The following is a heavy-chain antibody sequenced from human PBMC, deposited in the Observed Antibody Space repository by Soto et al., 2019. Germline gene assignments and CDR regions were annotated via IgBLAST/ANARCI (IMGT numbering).Heavy chain of an antibody. D-gene: IGHD3-10*01. Sequence: PGGSLRLSCAASGFTFSSYAMHWVRQAPGKGLEWVAVISYDGSNKYYADSVKGRFTISRDNSKNTLYLQMNSLRAEDTAVYYCARGPRSLTRFDYWGQGTLVTVSS. J-gene: IGHJ4*02. V-gene: IGHV3-30-3*01. CDR1: GFTFSSYA. CDR2: ISYDGSNK. CDR3: ARGPRSLTRFDY.